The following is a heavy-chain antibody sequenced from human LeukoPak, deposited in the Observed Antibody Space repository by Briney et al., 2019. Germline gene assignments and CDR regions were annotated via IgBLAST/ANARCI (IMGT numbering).Heavy chain of an antibody. V-gene: IGHV3-21*01. CDR1: GFTFSSYS. D-gene: IGHD1-26*01. Sequence: PGGSLRLSCAASGFTFSSYSMNWVRQAPGKGLEWVSSISSSSSYIYYADSVKGRFTISRDNAKNSLYLQMNSLRAEDTAVYYCASPYSGSYFEYFQHWGQGTLVTVSS. CDR3: ASPYSGSYFEYFQH. CDR2: ISSSSSYI. J-gene: IGHJ1*01.